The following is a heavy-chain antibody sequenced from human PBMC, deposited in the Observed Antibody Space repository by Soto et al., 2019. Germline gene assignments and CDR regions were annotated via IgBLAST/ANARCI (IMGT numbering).Heavy chain of an antibody. CDR3: AKEFRHDNWFFEH. CDR1: GFTFSSHG. D-gene: IGHD3-22*01. CDR2: IALDGSIS. Sequence: GGSLRLSCAVSGFTFSSHGMQWVRQAPGKGLEWVAVIALDGSISYYTDSVKGRFTVSRDNSKNTLYLQMNSLRAEDTAVYYCAKEFRHDNWFFEHWGQGTLVTVSS. J-gene: IGHJ4*02. V-gene: IGHV3-30*18.